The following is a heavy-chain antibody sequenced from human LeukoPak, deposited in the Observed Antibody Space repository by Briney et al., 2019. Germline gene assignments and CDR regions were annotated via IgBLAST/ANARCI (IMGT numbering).Heavy chain of an antibody. D-gene: IGHD2-21*02. J-gene: IGHJ4*02. V-gene: IGHV1-69*05. CDR1: GGTFSSYA. CDR2: IIPIFGTA. Sequence: ASVKVSCKASGGTFSSYAISWVRQAPGQGLEWMGGIIPIFGTANYAQKFQERVTITRDMSTSTAYMELSSLRSEDTAVYYCAAGGGDSPFDYWGQGTLVTVSS. CDR3: AAGGGDSPFDY.